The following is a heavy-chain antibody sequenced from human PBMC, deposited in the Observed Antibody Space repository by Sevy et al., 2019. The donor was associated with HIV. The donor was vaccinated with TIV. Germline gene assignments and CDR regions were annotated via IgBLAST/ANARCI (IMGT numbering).Heavy chain of an antibody. J-gene: IGHJ3*02. CDR2: INWNGGST. CDR3: ARLARYDILTGTGDAFDI. V-gene: IGHV3-20*04. Sequence: GGSLRLSCAASGFTFDDYGMSWVRQAPGKGLEWVSGINWNGGSTGYADSVKGRFTISRDNAKNSLYLQMNSLRAEDTALYYCARLARYDILTGTGDAFDIWGQGTMVTVSS. D-gene: IGHD3-9*01. CDR1: GFTFDDYG.